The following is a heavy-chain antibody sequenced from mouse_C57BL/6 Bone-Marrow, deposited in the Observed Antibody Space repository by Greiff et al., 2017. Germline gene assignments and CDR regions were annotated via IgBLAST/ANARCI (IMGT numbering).Heavy chain of an antibody. CDR1: GYKFTGYG. CDR2: IYIGNGYT. D-gene: IGHD1-3*01. Sequence: VQLQQSGAELVRPGSSVKMSCKTSGYKFTGYGINWVKQRTGQGLEWIGYIYIGNGYTEYNAKFKGKATLTSDTSSSTAYMQLSSLTSEDSAIYVCAETGTGDYWGQGTTLTVSS. CDR3: AETGTGDY. V-gene: IGHV1-58*01. J-gene: IGHJ2*01.